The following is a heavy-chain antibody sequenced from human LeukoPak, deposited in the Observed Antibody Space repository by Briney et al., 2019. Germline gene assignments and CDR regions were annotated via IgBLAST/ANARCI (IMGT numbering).Heavy chain of an antibody. CDR2: VSGSGGST. D-gene: IGHD1-26*01. CDR3: ARTGVGGGYRFDY. Sequence: QPGGSLRLSCEASGFTFSNYAMTWVRQAPGKGLEWVSGVSGSGGSTYYADSVGGRFTISRDNFQNMMYLQMNSLRADDTAIYYCARTGVGGGYRFDYWGQGTLVTVSS. J-gene: IGHJ4*02. CDR1: GFTFSNYA. V-gene: IGHV3-23*01.